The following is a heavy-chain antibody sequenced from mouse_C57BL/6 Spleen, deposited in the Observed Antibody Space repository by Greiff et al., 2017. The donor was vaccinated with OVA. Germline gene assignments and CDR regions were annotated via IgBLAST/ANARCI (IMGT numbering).Heavy chain of an antibody. J-gene: IGHJ3*01. Sequence: QVQLQQPGAELVKPGASVKMSCKASGYTFTSYWITWVKQRPGQGLEWIGDIYPGSGSTNYNEKFKSKATLTVDTSSSTAYMQLSSLTSEDSAVYYWATIYYGNYAFAYWGQGTLVTVSA. D-gene: IGHD2-1*01. CDR2: IYPGSGST. CDR3: ATIYYGNYAFAY. CDR1: GYTFTSYW. V-gene: IGHV1-55*01.